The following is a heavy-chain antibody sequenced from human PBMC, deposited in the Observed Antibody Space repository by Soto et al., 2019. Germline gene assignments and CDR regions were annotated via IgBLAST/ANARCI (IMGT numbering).Heavy chain of an antibody. CDR1: GFTFSSYA. J-gene: IGHJ6*02. CDR3: ARRGVLGATDADGMDV. CDR2: ISYDGSNK. V-gene: IGHV3-30-3*01. Sequence: PGGALRLSCSASGFTFSSYAMHWVRQAPGKGLEWVAVISYDGSNKYYADSVKGRFTISRDNSKNTLYLQMNSLRAEDTAVYYCARRGVLGATDADGMDVWGQGTTVTV. D-gene: IGHD1-26*01.